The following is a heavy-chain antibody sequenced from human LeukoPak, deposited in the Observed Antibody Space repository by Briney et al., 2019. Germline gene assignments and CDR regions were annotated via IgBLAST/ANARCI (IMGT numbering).Heavy chain of an antibody. CDR3: ARVNMDYDSSGYSLDY. CDR2: IYYSGST. CDR1: GGSISSSSYY. V-gene: IGHV4-39*07. Sequence: SETLSLTCTVSGGSISSSSYYWGWIRQPPGKGLEWIGSIYYSGSTYYTPSLKSRVTISVDTSKNQFSLKLSSVTAADTAVYYCARVNMDYDSSGYSLDYWGQGTLVTVSS. J-gene: IGHJ4*02. D-gene: IGHD3-22*01.